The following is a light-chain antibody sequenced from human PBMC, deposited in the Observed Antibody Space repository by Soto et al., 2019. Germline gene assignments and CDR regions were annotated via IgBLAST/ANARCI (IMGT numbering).Light chain of an antibody. CDR2: WAS. CDR1: QSVLYSSYNKSY. V-gene: IGKV4-1*01. Sequence: DIALNQSPDSLALSLGERATMNCKSSQSVLYSSYNKSYLAWYQVKPGRPPKLLFSWASTRESGVPDRFSGSGSGTDFTLTISSLQAEDVAVYYCQQYYSTLITFGQGTRLEIK. CDR3: QQYYSTLIT. J-gene: IGKJ5*01.